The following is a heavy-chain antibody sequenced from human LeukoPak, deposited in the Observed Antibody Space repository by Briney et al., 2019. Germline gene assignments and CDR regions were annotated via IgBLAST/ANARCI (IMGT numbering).Heavy chain of an antibody. Sequence: SETLSLTCTVSGASISGYYWSWIRQPPGKGLEWIGYIHYTGSTNYNPSLKGRVTMSLDTSKNQFSLKLNSVTAADTAVYYCARQPVAPDYWGQGTLVTVSS. V-gene: IGHV4-59*01. J-gene: IGHJ4*02. D-gene: IGHD6-19*01. CDR3: ARQPVAPDY. CDR2: IHYTGST. CDR1: GASISGYY.